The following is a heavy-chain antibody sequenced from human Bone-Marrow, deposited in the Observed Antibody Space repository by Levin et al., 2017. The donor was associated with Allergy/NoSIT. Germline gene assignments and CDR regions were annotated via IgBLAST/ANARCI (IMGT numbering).Heavy chain of an antibody. Sequence: GGSLRLSCAASGFTFSSYSMNWVRQAPGKGLEWVSSISSSSSYIYYADSVKGRFTISRDNAKNSLYLQMNSLRAEDTAVYYCARGDQLPVIYYYGMDVWGQGTTVTVSS. CDR1: GFTFSSYS. J-gene: IGHJ6*02. V-gene: IGHV3-21*01. CDR2: ISSSSSYI. CDR3: ARGDQLPVIYYYGMDV. D-gene: IGHD2-2*01.